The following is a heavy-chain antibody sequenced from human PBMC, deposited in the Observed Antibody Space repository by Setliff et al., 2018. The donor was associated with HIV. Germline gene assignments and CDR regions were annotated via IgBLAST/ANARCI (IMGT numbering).Heavy chain of an antibody. CDR3: ARDSNEGSDWSNGGWFDP. J-gene: IGHJ5*02. D-gene: IGHD3-9*01. V-gene: IGHV1-46*01. CDR2: INPSGGGT. CDR1: GYTFSSYL. Sequence: GASVKVSCKASGYTFSSYLMHWVRQAPGQGLEWMGTINPSGGGTTYAQKFQGRVNMTRDTSTTTFYMELISLKSEDTAMYYCARDSNEGSDWSNGGWFDPWGPGTLVTAPQ.